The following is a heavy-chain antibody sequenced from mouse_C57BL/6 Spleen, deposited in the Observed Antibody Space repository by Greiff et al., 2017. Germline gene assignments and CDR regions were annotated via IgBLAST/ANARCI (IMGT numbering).Heavy chain of an antibody. V-gene: IGHV10-1*01. CDR1: GFSFNTYA. CDR3: VRQEGRYYWYFDV. Sequence: EVHLVESGGGLVQPKGSLKLSCAASGFSFNTYAMNWVRQAPGKGLEWVARIRSKSNNYATYYADSVKDRFTISRDDSESMLYLQMNNLKTEDTAMYYCVRQEGRYYWYFDVWGTGTTVTVSS. CDR2: IRSKSNNYAT. D-gene: IGHD1-1*01. J-gene: IGHJ1*03.